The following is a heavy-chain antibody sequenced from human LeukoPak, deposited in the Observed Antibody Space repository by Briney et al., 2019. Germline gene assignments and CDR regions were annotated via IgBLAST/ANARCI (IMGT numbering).Heavy chain of an antibody. Sequence: PSETLSLTCTVSGGSISSYYWNWIRQPPGKGLEWIGYIYYTGSTNYNPSLKSRVTISVDTSKNQFSLKLNSVTATDTAVYYCARSGTSRYYFYGMDVWGQETTVTVSS. CDR2: IYYTGST. J-gene: IGHJ6*02. CDR1: GGSISSYY. CDR3: ARSGTSRYYFYGMDV. D-gene: IGHD1/OR15-1a*01. V-gene: IGHV4-59*08.